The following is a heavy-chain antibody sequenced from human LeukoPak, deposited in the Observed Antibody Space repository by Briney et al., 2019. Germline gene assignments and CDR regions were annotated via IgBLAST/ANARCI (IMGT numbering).Heavy chain of an antibody. CDR2: INHSGST. V-gene: IGHV4-34*01. Sequence: SETLSHTCAVYGGSFSGYYWSWIRQPPGKGLEWIGEINHSGSTNYNPSLKSRVTISVDTSKNQFSLKLSSVTAADTAVYYCATSSGWYSSLQYWGQGTLVTVSS. CDR1: GGSFSGYY. J-gene: IGHJ4*02. CDR3: ATSSGWYSSLQY. D-gene: IGHD6-19*01.